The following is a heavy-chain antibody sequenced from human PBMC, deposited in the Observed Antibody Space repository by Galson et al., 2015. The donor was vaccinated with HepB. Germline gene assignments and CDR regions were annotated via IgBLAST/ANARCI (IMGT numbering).Heavy chain of an antibody. CDR3: ARQEGDSSSWYLRPNWSDP. Sequence: QSGAEVKKPGESLRISCKGSGYSFTNYWISWVRQMPGKGLEWMGNIDPSDSYTNYSPSFQGHVTISADKSISTAYLQWSSLKASDTAMYYCARQEGDSSSWYLRPNWSDPWGQGTLVTVSS. V-gene: IGHV5-10-1*01. CDR1: GYSFTNYW. D-gene: IGHD6-13*01. J-gene: IGHJ5*02. CDR2: IDPSDSYT.